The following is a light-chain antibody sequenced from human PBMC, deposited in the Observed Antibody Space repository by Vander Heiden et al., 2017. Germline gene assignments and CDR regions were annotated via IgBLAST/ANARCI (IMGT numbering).Light chain of an antibody. CDR2: DDG. Sequence: SLVQTQPPSGSVAPGQTARITCRGTNIGPKGVHWYQQKPGQAPVLVVYDDGGRPSGIPERFSGSNSGNTATLTISRVEAGDEADYFCQVWDSTTDHYVFGTGTKFTVL. CDR1: NIGPKG. J-gene: IGLJ1*01. V-gene: IGLV3-21*02. CDR3: QVWDSTTDHYV.